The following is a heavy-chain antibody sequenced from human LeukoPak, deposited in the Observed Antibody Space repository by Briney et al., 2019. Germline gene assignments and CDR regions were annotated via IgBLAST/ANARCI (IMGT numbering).Heavy chain of an antibody. Sequence: SETLSLTCTVSGGSISSSSYYWGWIRQPPGKGLGWIGSIYYSGSTYYNPSLKSRVTISVDTSKNQFSLKLSSVTAADTAVYYCARDLRFCSSTSCYSPLLDAFDTWGQGTMVTVSS. CDR3: ARDLRFCSSTSCYSPLLDAFDT. CDR1: GGSISSSSYY. D-gene: IGHD2-2*02. J-gene: IGHJ3*02. CDR2: IYYSGST. V-gene: IGHV4-39*07.